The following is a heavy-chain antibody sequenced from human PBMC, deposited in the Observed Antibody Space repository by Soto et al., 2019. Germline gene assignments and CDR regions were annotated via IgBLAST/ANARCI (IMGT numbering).Heavy chain of an antibody. V-gene: IGHV3-30*18. CDR1: GFTFSSYG. Sequence: QVQLVESGGGVVQTGRSLRLSCAASGFTFSSYGMHWVRQAPGKGLEWVAVISYDGSNKYYADSVKGRFTISRDNSKNTLDLQMNSLRAEDTAVYYCAKRASGLVAPYYFDYWGQGTLVTVSS. J-gene: IGHJ4*02. CDR3: AKRASGLVAPYYFDY. CDR2: ISYDGSNK. D-gene: IGHD6-19*01.